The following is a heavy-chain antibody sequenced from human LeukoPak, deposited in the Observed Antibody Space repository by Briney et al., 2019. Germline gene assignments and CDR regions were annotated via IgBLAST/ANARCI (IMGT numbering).Heavy chain of an antibody. CDR3: ARDGPDDYYYYGMDV. J-gene: IGHJ6*02. Sequence: GGSLRLSCAAAGFTVSSNYMSWVRQAPGKGLEWVSVIYTGGLTYYADSVKGRFTISRDNSKNTLYLQMNNLRGEDTAVYYCARDGPDDYYYYGMDVWGQGTTVTVSS. V-gene: IGHV3-66*01. CDR1: GFTVSSNY. CDR2: IYTGGLT.